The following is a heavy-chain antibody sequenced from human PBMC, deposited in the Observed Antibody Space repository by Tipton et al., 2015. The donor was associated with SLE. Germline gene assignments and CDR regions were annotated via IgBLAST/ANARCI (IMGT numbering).Heavy chain of an antibody. J-gene: IGHJ2*01. Sequence: RSLRLSCAASGFTFSSYAMHWVRQAPGKGLEWVAIISYDGNRKYDADSVKGRFTISRDNSKSTLYLQMSSLTPEDTAVYYCARDPEDFVYRDWYFDLWGRGTLVTVSS. D-gene: IGHD2-15*01. CDR2: ISYDGNRK. CDR3: ARDPEDFVYRDWYFDL. V-gene: IGHV3-30-3*01. CDR1: GFTFSSYA.